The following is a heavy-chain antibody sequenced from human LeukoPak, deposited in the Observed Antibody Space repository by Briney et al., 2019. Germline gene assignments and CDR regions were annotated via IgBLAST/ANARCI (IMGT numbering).Heavy chain of an antibody. D-gene: IGHD3-22*01. CDR1: GDSVSSNSAA. Sequence: SQTLSLTCAISGDSVSSNSAAWNWIRQSSSRGLEWLGRTYYRSEWYNDYAVSVKSRININPDTSKNQFSLQLNSVTPEDTAVYYCAQADSTGYFYFQHWGQGTLVTVSS. CDR3: AQADSTGYFYFQH. V-gene: IGHV6-1*01. CDR2: TYYRSEWYN. J-gene: IGHJ1*01.